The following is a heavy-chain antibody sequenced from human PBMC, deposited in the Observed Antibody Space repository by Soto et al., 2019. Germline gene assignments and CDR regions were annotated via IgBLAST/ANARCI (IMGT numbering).Heavy chain of an antibody. Sequence: QVQLVQSGAEVKKPGSSVKVSCKASGGTFSSYAISWVRQAPGQGLEWMGGIIPIFGTANYAQKFQGRVTITADEATRTAYMELSSLRSEDTAVYYCERVGVHYYDSSGSFMGGYYYGMDVWGQGTTVTVAS. D-gene: IGHD3-22*01. CDR3: ERVGVHYYDSSGSFMGGYYYGMDV. CDR1: GGTFSSYA. V-gene: IGHV1-69*01. J-gene: IGHJ6*02. CDR2: IIPIFGTA.